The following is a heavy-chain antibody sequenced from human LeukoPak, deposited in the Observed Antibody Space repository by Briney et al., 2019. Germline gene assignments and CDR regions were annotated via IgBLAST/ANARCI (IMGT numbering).Heavy chain of an antibody. CDR1: GYTFTSYD. CDR2: MNPNSGNT. V-gene: IGHV1-8*01. D-gene: IGHD2-2*01. CDR3: ARGVVVVPSAYYYGMDV. Sequence: ASVKVSCKASGYTFTSYDINWVRQATGQGLEWMGWMNPNSGNTGYAQKFQGRVTMTRNTSISTAYMELSSLRSEDTAVYYCARGVVVVPSAYYYGMDVWGQGTTVTVSS. J-gene: IGHJ6*02.